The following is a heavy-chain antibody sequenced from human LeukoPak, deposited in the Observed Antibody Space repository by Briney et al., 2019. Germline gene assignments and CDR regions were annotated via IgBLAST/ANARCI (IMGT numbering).Heavy chain of an antibody. D-gene: IGHD3-22*01. CDR3: AKNPNYYDGSGLDY. Sequence: PGGSLRLSCAASGFXFSSYAISWVRQAPGKGLEWVSRISGSGGRTDYADSVKGRFIISRDNSKNTLYLQMNSLRAEDTAVYYCAKNPNYYDGSGLDYWGQGTLVTVSS. CDR2: ISGSGGRT. J-gene: IGHJ4*02. V-gene: IGHV3-23*01. CDR1: GFXFSSYA.